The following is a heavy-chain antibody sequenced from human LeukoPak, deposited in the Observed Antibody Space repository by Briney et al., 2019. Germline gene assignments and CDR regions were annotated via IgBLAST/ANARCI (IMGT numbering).Heavy chain of an antibody. Sequence: GGSLRLSCAASGFTFSSYWMSWVRQAPGKGLEWVANIQQDGSEKYYVDSVKGRFTISRDNAKHSLYLQMNSLRTVDTAVYYCARAHPDYGDSLWFDPWGQGTLVTVSS. CDR3: ARAHPDYGDSLWFDP. J-gene: IGHJ5*02. CDR2: IQQDGSEK. V-gene: IGHV3-7*01. CDR1: GFTFSSYW. D-gene: IGHD4-17*01.